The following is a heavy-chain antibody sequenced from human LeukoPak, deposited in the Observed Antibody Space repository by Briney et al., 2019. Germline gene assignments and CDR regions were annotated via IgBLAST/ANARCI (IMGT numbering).Heavy chain of an antibody. J-gene: IGHJ6*04. CDR2: VKEDGSEK. D-gene: IGHD3-10*01. CDR3: ASDRISS. V-gene: IGHV3-7*01. CDR1: GFTLSSSW. Sequence: PGGSLRLSCAVSGFTLSSSWMTWVRQAPGKGLEWVATVKEDGSEKYYVDSVKGRFTISRDNAKNSLYLQMNSLRAEDTAVYFCASDRISSWGKGTTVTVSS.